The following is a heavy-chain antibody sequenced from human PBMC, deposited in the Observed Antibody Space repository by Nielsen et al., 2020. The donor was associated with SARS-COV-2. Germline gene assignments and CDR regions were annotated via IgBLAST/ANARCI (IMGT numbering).Heavy chain of an antibody. CDR1: GGSFSGYY. J-gene: IGHJ4*02. Sequence: SQTLSLTCAVYGGSFSGYYWSWIRQPPGKGLEWIGEINHSGSTNYNPSLKSRVTISVDTSKNQFSLKLSSVTAADTAVYYCARVGGIAVAGTGGWGQGTLVTVSS. V-gene: IGHV4-34*01. CDR2: INHSGST. CDR3: ARVGGIAVAGTGG. D-gene: IGHD6-19*01.